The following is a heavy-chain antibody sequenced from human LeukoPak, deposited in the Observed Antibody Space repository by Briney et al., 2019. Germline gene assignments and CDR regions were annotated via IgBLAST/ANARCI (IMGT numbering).Heavy chain of an antibody. CDR1: VGSISRRGYY. CDR3: ARDRRRLLWFGEIPHLGDYHYGMDV. V-gene: IGHV4-31*03. J-gene: IGHJ6*02. CDR2: IYYSGST. D-gene: IGHD3-10*01. Sequence: SQTLSLTCTVSVGSISRRGYYWSWIRQHPGKGLEWIGYIYYSGSTYYSPSLKSRVTIPVDTSKNQFTLKLSSVTAAHTAVYYYARDRRRLLWFGEIPHLGDYHYGMDVWGQGTTVTVSS.